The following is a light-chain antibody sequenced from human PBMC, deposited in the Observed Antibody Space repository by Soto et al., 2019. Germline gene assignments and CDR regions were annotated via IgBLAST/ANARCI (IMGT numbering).Light chain of an antibody. CDR1: SGDVGGYKY. J-gene: IGLJ2*01. CDR2: EVS. Sequence: QSVLTQPASVSGSPGQSITISCTGTSGDVGGYKYVSWYQQHPGKAPKLMIYEVSNRPSGVSNRFSGSKSGNTASLTISGLQAEDEADYYCSSYTSSITLIFGGGTKLTVL. V-gene: IGLV2-14*01. CDR3: SSYTSSITLI.